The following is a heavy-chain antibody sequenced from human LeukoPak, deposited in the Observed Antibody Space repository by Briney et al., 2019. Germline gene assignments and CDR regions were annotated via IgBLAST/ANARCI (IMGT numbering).Heavy chain of an antibody. J-gene: IGHJ4*02. V-gene: IGHV3-23*01. CDR2: ISGSGGST. Sequence: PGGCLRLSCAASGFTFTRYAMSWVRQAPGKGLEWVSAISGSGGSTYYADSVKGRFTISRDNSKNTLYLQMNSLRAEDTAVYYCAKDPENYYGPGSPLDYWGQGTLATVSS. CDR1: GFTFTRYA. CDR3: AKDPENYYGPGSPLDY. D-gene: IGHD3-10*01.